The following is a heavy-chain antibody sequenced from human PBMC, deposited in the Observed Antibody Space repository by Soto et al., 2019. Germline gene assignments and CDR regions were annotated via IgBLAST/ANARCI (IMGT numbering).Heavy chain of an antibody. CDR2: IIPIFGTA. CDR1: GGTFSSYA. D-gene: IGHD5-12*01. V-gene: IGHV1-69*12. J-gene: IGHJ6*02. Sequence: QVQLVQSGAEVKKPGSSVKVSCKASGGTFSSYAISWVRQAPGQGLEWMGGIIPIFGTANYAQKFQGRVXIXAXXSTSTAYMELSSLRSEDTAVYYCASSRDGYTGMDVWGQGTTVTVSS. CDR3: ASSRDGYTGMDV.